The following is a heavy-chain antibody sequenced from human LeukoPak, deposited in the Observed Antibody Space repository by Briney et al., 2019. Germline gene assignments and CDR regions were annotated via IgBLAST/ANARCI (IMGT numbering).Heavy chain of an antibody. J-gene: IGHJ6*03. V-gene: IGHV3-72*01. D-gene: IGHD2-2*02. Sequence: PGGSLRLSCAASGFTFSDHYMDWVRQAPGKGLEWVGRTRNKANSYTTEYAASVKGRFTISRDDSKNSLYLQMNSLKTEDTAVYYCARDGYCSSTSCYKSGYYYYMDVWGKGTTVTVSS. CDR1: GFTFSDHY. CDR3: ARDGYCSSTSCYKSGYYYYMDV. CDR2: TRNKANSYTT.